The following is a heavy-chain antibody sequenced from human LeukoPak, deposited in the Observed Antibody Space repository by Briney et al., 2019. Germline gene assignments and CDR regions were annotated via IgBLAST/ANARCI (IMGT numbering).Heavy chain of an antibody. CDR1: GFTLSSYY. D-gene: IGHD3-16*01. J-gene: IGHJ4*02. CDR3: AREPTQLRLPY. CDR2: ISGSGDTI. V-gene: IGHV3-11*01. Sequence: GGSLRLSCTASGFTLSSYYMTWIRQAPGKGLEWLSYISGSGDTISYADSVKGRFTISRDNAKNSVYLQMNSLRAEDTAVYYCAREPTQLRLPYWGQGALVTVSS.